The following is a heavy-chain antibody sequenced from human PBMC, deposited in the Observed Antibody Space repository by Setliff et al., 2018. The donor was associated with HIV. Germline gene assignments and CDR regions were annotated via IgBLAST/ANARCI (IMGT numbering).Heavy chain of an antibody. CDR1: GGSFSGYY. CDR2: VHHTGYL. D-gene: IGHD4-17*01. V-gene: IGHV4-34*01. CDR3: AAFFVTPLMTQDF. J-gene: IGHJ4*02. Sequence: PSETLSLTCAVYGGSFSGYYWSWIRQPPGKGLEWIGEVHHTGYLNYNPSLKSRVTISRDPSTKQFSLKMTSMTAADTAEYYCAAFFVTPLMTQDFWGQGTLVTVSS.